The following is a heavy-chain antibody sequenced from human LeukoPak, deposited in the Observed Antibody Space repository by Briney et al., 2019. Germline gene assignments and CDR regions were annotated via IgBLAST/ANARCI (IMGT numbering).Heavy chain of an antibody. CDR3: ARGPTRLAVNYGSGSHFDY. CDR1: GGTFSSYA. D-gene: IGHD3-10*01. V-gene: IGHV1-69*04. CDR2: IIPILGIA. Sequence: ASVKVSCKASGGTFSSYAISWVRQAPGQGLEWMGRIIPILGIANYAQKFQGRVTITADKSTSTAHMELSSLRSEDTAVYYCARGPTRLAVNYGSGSHFDYWGQGTLVTVSS. J-gene: IGHJ4*02.